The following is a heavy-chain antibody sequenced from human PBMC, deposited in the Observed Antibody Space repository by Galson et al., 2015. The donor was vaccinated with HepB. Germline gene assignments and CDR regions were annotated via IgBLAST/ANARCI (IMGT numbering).Heavy chain of an antibody. CDR1: GGTFSSYA. J-gene: IGHJ6*03. CDR3: ARDIVPAARAYYYYMDV. Sequence: SVKVSCKASGGTFSSYAISWVRQAPGQGLEWMGGIIPIFGTANYAQKFQGRVTITADESTSTAYMELSSLRSEDTAVYYCARDIVPAARAYYYYMDVWGKGTTVTVSS. CDR2: IIPIFGTA. D-gene: IGHD2-2*01. V-gene: IGHV1-69*13.